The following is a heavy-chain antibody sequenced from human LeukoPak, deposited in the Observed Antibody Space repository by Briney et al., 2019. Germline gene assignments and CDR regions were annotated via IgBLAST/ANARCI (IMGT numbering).Heavy chain of an antibody. CDR2: IYYKGGS. V-gene: IGHV4-59*01. CDR3: ARVGRDGHNFPTLAAFHV. CDR1: NGSLNSYY. J-gene: IGHJ3*01. Sequence: PSETLSLTCTVSNGSLNSYYWSWVRQPPGKGLQFIGFIYYKGGSNYNPSLKSRVTFAVDTSKNQFSLKVTSVTAADTAVYYCARVGRDGHNFPTLAAFHVWGQGTMVTVSS. D-gene: IGHD5-24*01.